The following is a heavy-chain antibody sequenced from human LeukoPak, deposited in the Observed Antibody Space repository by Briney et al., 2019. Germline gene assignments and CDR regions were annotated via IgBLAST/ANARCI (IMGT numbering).Heavy chain of an antibody. CDR2: IYWDDDK. CDR3: AHRRGALVGAMGPFDY. Sequence: SGPTLVTATQTLTLTCTFSGFSLSTSGMGVGWICQPPGKALEWLALIYWDDDKRYRPSLKSRLTNTKDTSKNQVVLTMTNMDPVDTATYYCAHRRGALVGAMGPFDYWGQGTLVTVSS. CDR1: GFSLSTSGMG. V-gene: IGHV2-5*02. J-gene: IGHJ4*02. D-gene: IGHD1-26*01.